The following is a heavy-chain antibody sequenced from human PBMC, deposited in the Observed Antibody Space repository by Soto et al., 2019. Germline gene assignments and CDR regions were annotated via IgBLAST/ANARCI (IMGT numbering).Heavy chain of an antibody. Sequence: QVQLQESGPGLVKPSQTLSLTCTVSGGSISSGGYYWSWIRQHPGKGLEWIGYIYYSGSTYYNPSLKSRVTISVDPSKNQFSLKLSSVTAADTAVYYCARGSTMIAGWFDPWGQGTLVTVSS. CDR1: GGSISSGGYY. J-gene: IGHJ5*02. D-gene: IGHD3-22*01. CDR2: IYYSGST. V-gene: IGHV4-31*03. CDR3: ARGSTMIAGWFDP.